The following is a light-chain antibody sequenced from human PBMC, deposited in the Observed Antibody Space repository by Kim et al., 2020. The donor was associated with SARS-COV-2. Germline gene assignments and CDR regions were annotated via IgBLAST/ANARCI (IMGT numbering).Light chain of an antibody. V-gene: IGKV1-39*01. CDR1: QSISSY. J-gene: IGKJ4*01. CDR3: QQSYSTPLT. CDR2: AAS. Sequence: SATVGDRVNITCRASQSISSYLNCYQQKPGKAPKLLIYAASSLQSGVPSRFSGSGSGTDFTLTISSLQPEDFATYYCQQSYSTPLTFGGGTKLEI.